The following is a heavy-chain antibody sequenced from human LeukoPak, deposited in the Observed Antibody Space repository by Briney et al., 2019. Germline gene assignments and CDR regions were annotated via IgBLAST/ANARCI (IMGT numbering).Heavy chain of an antibody. CDR2: IYTSGST. CDR1: GGSISSGSYY. D-gene: IGHD3-10*01. J-gene: IGHJ6*04. CDR3: ARQYDSYFYYYLDL. Sequence: SQTLSLTCTVSGGSISSGSYYWSWIRQPAGKGLEWIGRIYTSGSTNYNPSLKSRVTISVDTSRNQFSLKLSFVTAADTAVYYCARQYDSYFYYYLDLWGTGTTVTVSS. V-gene: IGHV4-61*02.